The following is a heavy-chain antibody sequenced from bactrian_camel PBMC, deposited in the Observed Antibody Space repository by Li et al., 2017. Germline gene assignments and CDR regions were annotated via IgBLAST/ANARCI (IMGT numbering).Heavy chain of an antibody. V-gene: IGHV3S55*01. J-gene: IGHJ4*01. CDR2: IGMDGRT. CDR3: AARPVNTRACVAGGRYEFGY. Sequence: VQLVESGGGSVQAGGSLRLSCVAQQYTWRRGCMGWFREAPGKEREGVAAIGMDGRTSAADSVKGRFTISKDNAKNTLYLQMDNLQPEDTAVYYCAARPVNTRACVAGGRYEFGYWGQGTQVTVS. D-gene: IGHD1*01. CDR1: QYTWRRGC.